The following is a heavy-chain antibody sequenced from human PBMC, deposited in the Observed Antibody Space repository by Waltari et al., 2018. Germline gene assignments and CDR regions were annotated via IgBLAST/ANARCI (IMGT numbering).Heavy chain of an antibody. D-gene: IGHD3-22*01. CDR3: AKVYSSGYLFDY. CDR2: SSGSGDRT. CDR1: GLTFSSYA. Sequence: EVQLLESGGGLVQPGGSLRLSCAASGLTFSSYAMSWVRQAPGKGLQWGSASSGSGDRTYYADSVKGRFAISRDNSKNTLYLQMNSLRVEDTAVYYCAKVYSSGYLFDYWGQGTLVTVSS. V-gene: IGHV3-23*01. J-gene: IGHJ4*02.